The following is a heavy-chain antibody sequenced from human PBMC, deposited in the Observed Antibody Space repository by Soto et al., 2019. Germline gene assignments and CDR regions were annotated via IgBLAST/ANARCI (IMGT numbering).Heavy chain of an antibody. CDR3: ARVLCSSTTCYFPGWFDP. CDR2: IYYSGSA. Sequence: SDTLSLTCTVSGGSISSGANYWSWVRQGPGKGLEWIGNIYYSGSAYYNPSLKRRLTMSVDTSKNSFSLKLTSVTAADTAVYYCARVLCSSTTCYFPGWFDPWGQGALVTVSS. J-gene: IGHJ5*02. CDR1: GGSISSGANY. V-gene: IGHV4-31*03. D-gene: IGHD2-2*01.